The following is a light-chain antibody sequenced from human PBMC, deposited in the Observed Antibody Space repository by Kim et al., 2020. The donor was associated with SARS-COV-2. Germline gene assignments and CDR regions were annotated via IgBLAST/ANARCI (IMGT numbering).Light chain of an antibody. CDR2: KTS. Sequence: DIQMTQSPSSLSASVGDRVTITCRASQSISSSLAWYQHKVGKAPKLLIFKTSTLESGVPSSFSGSGSGTEFTLTISSLQPDDFASYYCQQYSTFPQTFGQGTKVEIK. CDR3: QQYSTFPQT. V-gene: IGKV1-5*03. J-gene: IGKJ1*01. CDR1: QSISSS.